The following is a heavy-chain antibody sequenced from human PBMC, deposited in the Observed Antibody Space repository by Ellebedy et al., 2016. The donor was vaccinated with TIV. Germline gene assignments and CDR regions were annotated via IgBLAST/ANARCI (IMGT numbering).Heavy chain of an antibody. D-gene: IGHD1-1*01. Sequence: AASVKVSCKASGHTFTSDGFGWARQAPGQGLEWMGWINTYNGNTNYAKSFQGRVTMTTVTSTNTAYLDLRSLRPDDPAVYYCARGITGPVDLGYWGQGTLVTVSS. CDR1: GHTFTSDG. CDR2: INTYNGNT. V-gene: IGHV1-18*04. CDR3: ARGITGPVDLGY. J-gene: IGHJ4*02.